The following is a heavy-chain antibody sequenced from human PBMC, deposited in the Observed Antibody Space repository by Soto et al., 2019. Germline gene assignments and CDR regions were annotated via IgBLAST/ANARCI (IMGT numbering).Heavy chain of an antibody. CDR3: ARAVSGPTVDTAMVTGYYYYGMDV. CDR2: IHSTEST. Sequence: SETLALTCSVLGGSISGYYWSWIRQPPGEGLEWIAYIHSTESTNYNPSFRSRVAISIDTSKNQFSLKLSSVTAADTAVYYCARAVSGPTVDTAMVTGYYYYGMDVWGQGTTVTVSS. D-gene: IGHD5-18*01. V-gene: IGHV4-59*01. CDR1: GGSISGYY. J-gene: IGHJ6*02.